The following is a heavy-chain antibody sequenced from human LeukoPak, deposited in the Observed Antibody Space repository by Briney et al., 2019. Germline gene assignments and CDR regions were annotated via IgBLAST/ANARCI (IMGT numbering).Heavy chain of an antibody. J-gene: IGHJ5*02. CDR3: ARDEGEGMAA. Sequence: YMKGRFTISRDNAKKSLYLQMNSLTAEDTAIYYCARDEGEGMAAWGQGTLVTVSS. D-gene: IGHD3-16*01. V-gene: IGHV3-11*06.